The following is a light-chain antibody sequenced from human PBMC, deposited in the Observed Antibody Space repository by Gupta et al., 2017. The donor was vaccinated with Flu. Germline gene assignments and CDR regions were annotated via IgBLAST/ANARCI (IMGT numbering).Light chain of an antibody. J-gene: IGLJ2*01. CDR1: NSDVGGYNY. Sequence: SITISCTGTNSDVGGYNYVSWYQQHPGKAHNLMIYDVSNRPAGVATRFSGSKSGNTASLTISGLQAEDEADYFCSSDTSSSTVVFGGGTKLTVL. CDR2: DVS. CDR3: SSDTSSSTVV. V-gene: IGLV2-14*04.